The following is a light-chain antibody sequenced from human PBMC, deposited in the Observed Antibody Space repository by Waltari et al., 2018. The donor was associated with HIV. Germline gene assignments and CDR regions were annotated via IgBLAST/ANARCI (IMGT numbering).Light chain of an antibody. CDR2: KNY. CDR1: SSNIGNDN. CDR3: VGWDASLSAYV. J-gene: IGLJ1*01. V-gene: IGLV1-47*01. Sequence: QSVLTQPPSASGTPGQRVTISCSGSSSNIGNDNVYWYQQLPGTAPKLLIYKNYQRPSGVPDRFAGSKSDTSASLAISGLRSEDEADYYCVGWDASLSAYVFGTGTKVTIL.